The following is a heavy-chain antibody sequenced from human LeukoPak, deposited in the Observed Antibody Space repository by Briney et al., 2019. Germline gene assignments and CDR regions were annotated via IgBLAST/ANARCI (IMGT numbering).Heavy chain of an antibody. CDR1: GGSFSGYY. CDR2: INHSGST. CDR3: ARGRHYYGSGSYYSRPYMDV. D-gene: IGHD3-10*01. J-gene: IGHJ6*03. Sequence: SETLSLTCAVYGGSFSGYYWSWIRQPPGKGLEWIGEINHSGSTNYNPSLKSRVTISVDTSKNQFSLKLSSVTAADTAVYYCARGRHYYGSGSYYSRPYMDVWGKGTTVTVSS. V-gene: IGHV4-34*01.